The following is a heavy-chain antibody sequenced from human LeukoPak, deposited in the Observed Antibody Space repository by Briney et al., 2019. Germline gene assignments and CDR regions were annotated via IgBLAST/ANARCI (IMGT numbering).Heavy chain of an antibody. V-gene: IGHV3-9*01. CDR1: GFDFEDYA. CDR3: AKARLMAAPFYYYGMDV. CDR2: ISWNSGAK. D-gene: IGHD5-24*01. Sequence: GRSLRLSCAASGFDFEDYAIHWVRQVPGKGLEWVSGISWNSGAKAYADSVRGRFTIPRDNAKNSLYLQMNSLRGEDTALYYCAKARLMAAPFYYYGMDVWGPGTTVTVSS. J-gene: IGHJ6*02.